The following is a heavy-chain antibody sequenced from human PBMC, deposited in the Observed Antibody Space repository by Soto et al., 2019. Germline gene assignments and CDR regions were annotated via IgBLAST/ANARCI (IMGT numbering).Heavy chain of an antibody. CDR2: INSDGSST. Sequence: PGGSLRLSCAASGFTFSSYWMHWVRQAPGKGLVWVSRINSDGSSTSYADSVKGRFTISRDNAKNTLYLQMNSLRAEDTAVYYCAREWELGRINAFDIWGQGTMVTVSS. J-gene: IGHJ3*02. CDR3: AREWELGRINAFDI. V-gene: IGHV3-74*01. D-gene: IGHD1-26*01. CDR1: GFTFSSYW.